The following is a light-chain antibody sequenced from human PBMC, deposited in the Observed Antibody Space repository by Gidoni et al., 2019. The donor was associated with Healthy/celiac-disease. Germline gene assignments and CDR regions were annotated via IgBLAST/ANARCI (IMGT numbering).Light chain of an antibody. CDR2: AAS. V-gene: IGKV1-39*01. J-gene: IGKJ4*01. CDR3: QQSYSTPRT. Sequence: IQISQSPSSLPASVGDRVTITCRASQTISSYLDWYQQKPGKAPKLLIYAASSLQSGVPSRFSGSGSGTEFTLTISSLQPEDFATYYCQQSYSTPRTFGGGTKVDIK. CDR1: QTISSY.